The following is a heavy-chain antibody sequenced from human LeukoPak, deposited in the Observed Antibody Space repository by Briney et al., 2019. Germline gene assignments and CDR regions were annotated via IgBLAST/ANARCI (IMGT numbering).Heavy chain of an antibody. CDR3: ARSHGSGSYYNLNDY. J-gene: IGHJ4*02. CDR2: IYTSGNT. Sequence: SETLSLTCTVSGGSISSGSYYWSWIRQPAGKGLEWIGRIYTSGNTNYNPSLKSRVTISVDTSKNQFSLKLSSVTAADTAVYYCARSHGSGSYYNLNDYWGQGTLVTVSS. V-gene: IGHV4-61*02. CDR1: GGSISSGSYY. D-gene: IGHD3-10*01.